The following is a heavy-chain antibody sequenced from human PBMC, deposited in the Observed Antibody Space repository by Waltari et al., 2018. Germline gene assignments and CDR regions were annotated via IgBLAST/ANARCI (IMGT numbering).Heavy chain of an antibody. J-gene: IGHJ2*01. D-gene: IGHD5-12*01. CDR3: ATRMATTPGWYFDL. V-gene: IGHV1-24*01. CDR2: LEPEDGET. Sequence: QVQLVQSGAEVKKPGASVKVSCKVSGYTLTELSMHWVRQAPGKGLEWMGGLEPEDGETIYAQKFQGRVTMTEDTSTDTAYMELSSLRSEDPAVYYCATRMATTPGWYFDLWGRGTLVTVSS. CDR1: GYTLTELS.